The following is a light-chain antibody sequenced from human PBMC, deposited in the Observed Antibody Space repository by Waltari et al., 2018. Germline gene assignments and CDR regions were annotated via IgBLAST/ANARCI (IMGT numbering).Light chain of an antibody. J-gene: IGKJ2*01. V-gene: IGKV4-1*01. CDR1: QSVLYSSNNKNY. CDR2: WAA. CDR3: QQYYSTPQT. Sequence: DIVMTQSPDSLAVSLGERATINCKSSQSVLYSSNNKNYLAWYQQKPGQPPKLPIYWAATPESGVPDRFSGSGSGTDFTLTISSLQAEDVAVYYCQQYYSTPQTFGQGTKLEIK.